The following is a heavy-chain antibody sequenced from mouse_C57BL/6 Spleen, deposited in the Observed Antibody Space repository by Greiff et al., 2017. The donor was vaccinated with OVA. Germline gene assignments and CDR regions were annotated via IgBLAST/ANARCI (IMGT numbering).Heavy chain of an antibody. J-gene: IGHJ2*01. CDR2: IDPSDSYT. Sequence: QVQLQQPGAELVMPGASVKLSCKASGYTFTSYWMHWVKQRPGQGLEWIGEIDPSDSYTNYNQQFKGKSTLTVDKSSSTAYMQLSSLTSEDSAVYYCARRLLRYYFDYWGQGTTLTVSS. D-gene: IGHD1-1*01. CDR1: GYTFTSYW. CDR3: ARRLLRYYFDY. V-gene: IGHV1-69*01.